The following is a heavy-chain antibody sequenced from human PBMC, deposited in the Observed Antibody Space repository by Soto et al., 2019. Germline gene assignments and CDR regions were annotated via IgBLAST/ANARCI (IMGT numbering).Heavy chain of an antibody. CDR1: GFTFSSYS. D-gene: IGHD2-2*01. CDR2: ISSSSSFI. V-gene: IGHV3-21*01. Sequence: GGSLRLSCAAPGFTFSSYSMNWVRQAPGKGVEWVSSISSSSSFIYYADSVKGRFTISRDNAKNSLYLQMNSLRAEDTAVYYCARGCSSTSCYDLNWFDPWGQGTLVTVSS. J-gene: IGHJ5*02. CDR3: ARGCSSTSCYDLNWFDP.